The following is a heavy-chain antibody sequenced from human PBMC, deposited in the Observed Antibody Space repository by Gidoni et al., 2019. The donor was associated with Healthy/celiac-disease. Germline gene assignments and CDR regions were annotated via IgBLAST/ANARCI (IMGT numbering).Heavy chain of an antibody. V-gene: IGHV3-11*01. CDR3: ARAREDGYNFYYFDY. Sequence: QVQLVESGGGLVKPGGSLRLSCEAAGSTFSTYYMSWIRQAPGKGLEWVSYISSSGSTIYYADSVKGRFTISRDNAKNSLYLQMNSLRAEDTAVYYCARAREDGYNFYYFDYWGQGTLVTVSS. J-gene: IGHJ4*02. CDR1: GSTFSTYY. D-gene: IGHD1-1*01. CDR2: ISSSGSTI.